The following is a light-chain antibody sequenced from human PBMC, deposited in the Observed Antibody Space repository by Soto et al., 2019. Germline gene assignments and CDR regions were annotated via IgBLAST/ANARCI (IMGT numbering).Light chain of an antibody. CDR3: CSYASSTSYV. V-gene: IGLV2-14*01. CDR1: SSDVGGYNF. J-gene: IGLJ1*01. Sequence: QPVLTQPASVSGSPGQSITISCTGTSSDVGGYNFVSWYQQYPGKAPKLIIHDVTARPSGVSIRFSGSKSGTTASLTISGLQPEDEADYYCCSYASSTSYVFGTGTKVTVL. CDR2: DVT.